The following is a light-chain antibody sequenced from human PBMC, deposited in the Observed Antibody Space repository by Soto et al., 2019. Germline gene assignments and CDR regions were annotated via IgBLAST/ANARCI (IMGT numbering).Light chain of an antibody. CDR2: GAS. J-gene: IGKJ1*01. V-gene: IGKV3-20*01. CDR3: QQYGSSPTWT. Sequence: ESVLTHSPGTLSLSPGERATLSCRASQSVSSSYLAWYQQKPGQAPRLLIYGASSRATGIPDRFSGSGSGTDFTLTISRLEPEDFAVYYCQQYGSSPTWTFGQGTKVDIK. CDR1: QSVSSSY.